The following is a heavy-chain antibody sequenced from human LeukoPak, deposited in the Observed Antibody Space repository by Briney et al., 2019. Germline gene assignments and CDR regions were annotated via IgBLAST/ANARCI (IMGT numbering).Heavy chain of an antibody. CDR2: IKSKTDGGTT. Sequence: GGSLRLSCAASGFTFSNAWMSWVRQAPGKGLEWVGRIKSKTDGGTTDYAAPVKGRFTISRDDSKNTLYLQMNSLKTEDTAVFYCTTVGATEYYCYYYGMDVWGQGTTVTVSS. D-gene: IGHD1-26*01. CDR1: GFTFSNAW. J-gene: IGHJ6*02. CDR3: TTVGATEYYCYYYGMDV. V-gene: IGHV3-15*01.